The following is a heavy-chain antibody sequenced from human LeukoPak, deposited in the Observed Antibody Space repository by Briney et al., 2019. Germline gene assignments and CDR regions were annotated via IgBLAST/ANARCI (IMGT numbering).Heavy chain of an antibody. CDR1: GFTFSDYY. D-gene: IGHD5-18*01. Sequence: GGSLRLSCAASGFTFSDYYMSWVRQAPGKGLEWVSGINWNGGSTGYADSVKGRFTISRDNAKNSLYLQMNSLRAEDTALYYCARGIQLLSPVGRRNPGRLYFDYWGQGTLVTVSS. J-gene: IGHJ4*02. V-gene: IGHV3-20*04. CDR2: INWNGGST. CDR3: ARGIQLLSPVGRRNPGRLYFDY.